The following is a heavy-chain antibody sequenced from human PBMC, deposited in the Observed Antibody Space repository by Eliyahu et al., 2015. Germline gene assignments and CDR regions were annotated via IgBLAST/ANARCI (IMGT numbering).Heavy chain of an antibody. J-gene: IGHJ4*02. CDR2: IIPLFGTA. Sequence: QVQLVQSGAEVKKPGSSVKVSCKASGGXFSSQSIDWXRQAPGQGLEWVGGIIPLFGTANYAQMFQGRVTITADESTSTAYMELSSLRSEDTAVYYCARGPETRSAYYYNYWGQGSLVTVSS. D-gene: IGHD3-22*01. CDR3: ARGPETRSAYYYNY. V-gene: IGHV1-69*01. CDR1: GGXFSSQS.